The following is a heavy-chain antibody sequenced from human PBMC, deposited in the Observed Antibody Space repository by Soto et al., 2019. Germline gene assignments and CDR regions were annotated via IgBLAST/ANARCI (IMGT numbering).Heavy chain of an antibody. V-gene: IGHV1-18*01. Sequence: ASVKVSCKASGYTFTSYGISWVRQAPGQGLEWMGWISGYNGNTNLAQKLQGRVTMTTDTPTSTAFMELRSLRSDDTAVYYCARYYFDTGGYSNWFDPWGQGTLVTVSS. J-gene: IGHJ5*02. CDR2: ISGYNGNT. CDR1: GYTFTSYG. D-gene: IGHD3-22*01. CDR3: ARYYFDTGGYSNWFDP.